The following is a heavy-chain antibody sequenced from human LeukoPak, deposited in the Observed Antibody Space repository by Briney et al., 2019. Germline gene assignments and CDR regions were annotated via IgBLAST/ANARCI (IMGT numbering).Heavy chain of an antibody. J-gene: IGHJ6*03. CDR1: GGTFSSYA. CDR2: IIPIFGTA. V-gene: IGHV1-69*13. Sequence: ASVKVSCKASGGTFSSYAIRWVRRAPGQELEWMGGIIPIFGTANYAQKFQGRVTITADESTSTAYMELSSLRSEDTAVYYCATNSSSLLLGYMDVWGKGTTVTVSS. D-gene: IGHD6-6*01. CDR3: ATNSSSLLLGYMDV.